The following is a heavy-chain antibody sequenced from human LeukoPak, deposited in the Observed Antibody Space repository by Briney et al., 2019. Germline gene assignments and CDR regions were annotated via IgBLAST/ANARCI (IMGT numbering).Heavy chain of an antibody. CDR2: ISGTSGST. D-gene: IGHD6-19*01. CDR3: ARGPVSSSGFFGY. CDR1: GFTFSSYA. Sequence: SGGSLRLSCVGSGFTFSSYAISWVRQAPGKGLEWVSAISGTSGSTYYADSVKGRFTISRDNSENTLYMQMNSLRAEDTAVYYCARGPVSSSGFFGYWGQGTLVTVSS. J-gene: IGHJ4*02. V-gene: IGHV3-23*01.